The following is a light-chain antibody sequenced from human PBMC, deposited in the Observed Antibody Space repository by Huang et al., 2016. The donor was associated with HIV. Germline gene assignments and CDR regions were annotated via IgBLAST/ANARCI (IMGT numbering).Light chain of an antibody. V-gene: IGKV1-39*01. CDR3: QQTSSVPLT. Sequence: DIQMTQSPSSLSASVGDRISITCRASQTISTFLNWYQQKPGKAPKLLIYAASNLQSGFSSMFIGTGSGTLFTLTITGLLPDDFATYFCQQTSSVPLTFGGGTKVEMK. J-gene: IGKJ4*01. CDR2: AAS. CDR1: QTISTF.